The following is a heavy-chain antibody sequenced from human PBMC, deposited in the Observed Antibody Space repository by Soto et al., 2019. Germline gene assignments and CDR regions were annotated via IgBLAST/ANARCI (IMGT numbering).Heavy chain of an antibody. Sequence: SETLSLTCTVSGGSISNYYWSWIRQPAGKGLEWIGRIYTSGSTNYNPSLKSRVTMSVDTSKNQFSLKLSSVTAADTAVYYCARESPYSSSWYNYYYYYYGMDVWGQGTTVTVSS. CDR1: GGSISNYY. D-gene: IGHD6-13*01. CDR3: ARESPYSSSWYNYYYYYYGMDV. V-gene: IGHV4-4*07. J-gene: IGHJ6*02. CDR2: IYTSGST.